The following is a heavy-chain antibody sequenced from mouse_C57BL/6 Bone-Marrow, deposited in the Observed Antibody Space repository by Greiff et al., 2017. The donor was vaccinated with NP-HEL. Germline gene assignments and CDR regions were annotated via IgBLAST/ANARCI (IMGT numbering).Heavy chain of an antibody. CDR3: ARKGNYYGSSHFDY. V-gene: IGHV1-82*01. CDR1: GYAFSSSW. Sequence: VQLQQSGPELVKPGASVKISCKASGYAFSSSWMNWVKQRPGKGLEWIGRLYPGDGDTNYNGKFKGKATLTAAKSSSTAYMQLSSLTSEDSAVYDCARKGNYYGSSHFDYWGQGTTLTVSS. CDR2: LYPGDGDT. J-gene: IGHJ2*01. D-gene: IGHD1-1*01.